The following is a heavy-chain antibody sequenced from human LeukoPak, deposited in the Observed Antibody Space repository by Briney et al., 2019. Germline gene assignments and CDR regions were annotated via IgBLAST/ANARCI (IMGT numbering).Heavy chain of an antibody. J-gene: IGHJ4*02. CDR1: GYTFTIYD. CDR3: ARGPTPYYDFWSGYYYGYYFDY. CDR2: MNPNSGNT. V-gene: IGHV1-8*01. Sequence: ASVKVSCKASGYTFTIYDINWVRQATGQGLEWMGWMNPNSGNTGYAQEFQGRVTMTRNTSISTAYMELSSLRSEDTAVYYCARGPTPYYDFWSGYYYGYYFDYWGQGTLVTVSS. D-gene: IGHD3-3*01.